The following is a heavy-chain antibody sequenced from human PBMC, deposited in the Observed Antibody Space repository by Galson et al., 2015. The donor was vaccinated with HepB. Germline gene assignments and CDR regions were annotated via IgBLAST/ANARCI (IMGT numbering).Heavy chain of an antibody. CDR2: ISYEGSHI. J-gene: IGHJ6*02. CDR3: AKDLGATYFYGMDV. CDR1: EFSFSSSG. D-gene: IGHD1-26*01. V-gene: IGHV3-30*18. Sequence: SLRLSCAASEFSFSSSGMHWVRQAPGKGLEWVAVISYEGSHIYYEESVKGRFIISRDNYKSTLYLQMNSLRDEDTAVYYCAKDLGATYFYGMDVWGQGTTVTVSS.